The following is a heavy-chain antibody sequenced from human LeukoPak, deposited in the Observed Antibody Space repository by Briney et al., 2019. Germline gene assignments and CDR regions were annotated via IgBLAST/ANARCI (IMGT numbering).Heavy chain of an antibody. Sequence: PSETLSLTCTVSGGSISSYYWSWIRQPPGKGLEWIGYIYYSGSTNYNPSLKGRVTISVDTSKNQFSLKLSSVTAADTVVYYCARGKLVTVGYHYYYYMDVWGKGTTVTVSS. CDR1: GGSISSYY. CDR3: ARGKLVTVGYHYYYYMDV. D-gene: IGHD1-26*01. V-gene: IGHV4-59*01. J-gene: IGHJ6*03. CDR2: IYYSGST.